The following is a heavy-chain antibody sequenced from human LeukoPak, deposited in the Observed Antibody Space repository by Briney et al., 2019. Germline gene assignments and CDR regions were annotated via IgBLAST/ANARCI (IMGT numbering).Heavy chain of an antibody. CDR1: GYTFTGYY. V-gene: IGHV1-2*02. J-gene: IGHJ5*02. Sequence: ASVKVSCKASGYTFTGYYMHWVRQAPGQGLEWMGWINPNSGGTNYAQKFQGGVTMTRDTSISTAYMELSRLRSDDTAVYYCARVGLRRSNWFDPWGQGTLVTVSS. CDR3: ARVGLRRSNWFDP. CDR2: INPNSGGT. D-gene: IGHD4-17*01.